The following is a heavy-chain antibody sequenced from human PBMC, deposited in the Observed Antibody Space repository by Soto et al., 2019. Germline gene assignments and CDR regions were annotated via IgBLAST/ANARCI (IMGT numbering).Heavy chain of an antibody. CDR3: ARGRGAAADYFDF. CDR2: IWYDGSNK. CDR1: GFTFSSYG. D-gene: IGHD6-13*01. J-gene: IGHJ4*02. Sequence: GGSLRLSCAASGFTFSSYGMHWVRQAPGKGLEWVAVIWYDGSNKYYADSVKGRFTISRDNAKNSLFLQMNSLRAEDTAVYYWARGRGAAADYFDFWGQGPRVTVSS. V-gene: IGHV3-33*01.